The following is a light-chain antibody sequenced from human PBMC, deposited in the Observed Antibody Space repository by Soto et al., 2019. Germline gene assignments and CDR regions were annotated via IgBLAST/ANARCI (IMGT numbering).Light chain of an antibody. Sequence: VMTQSPAPLSVPPGERATLSCWASETVATNLAWYQQKPGQAPRLLISGASTRAAGISDSFRGSGSGTEFTLTISSLRSEDSAIYYCQQYFEWPPMTFGQGTKVEI. J-gene: IGKJ1*01. CDR1: ETVATN. CDR2: GAS. CDR3: QQYFEWPPMT. V-gene: IGKV3-15*01.